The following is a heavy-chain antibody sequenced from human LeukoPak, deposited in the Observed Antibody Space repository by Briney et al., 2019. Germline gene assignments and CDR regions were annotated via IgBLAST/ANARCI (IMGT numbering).Heavy chain of an antibody. CDR1: GYTFTSYD. D-gene: IGHD6-19*01. J-gene: IGHJ6*03. Sequence: ASVKVSCKASGYTFTSYDINWVRQATGQGLEWMGWMNPNSGNTGYAQKFQGRVTMTRNTSISTAYMELSSLRSEDTAVYYCARSSGIAVAGTRTDYYYYMDVWGKGTTVTISS. CDR2: MNPNSGNT. V-gene: IGHV1-8*01. CDR3: ARSSGIAVAGTRTDYYYYMDV.